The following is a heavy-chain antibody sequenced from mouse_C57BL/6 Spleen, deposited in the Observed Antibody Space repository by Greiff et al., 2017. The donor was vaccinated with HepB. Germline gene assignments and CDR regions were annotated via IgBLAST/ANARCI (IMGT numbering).Heavy chain of an antibody. J-gene: IGHJ3*01. CDR3: ASSYYYGSSPFSD. D-gene: IGHD1-1*01. CDR1: GYTFTSYW. Sequence: VQLQQPGAELVKPGASVKMSCKASGYTFTSYWITWVKQRPGQGLEWIGDIYPGSGSTNYNEKFKSKATLTVDTSSSTAYMQLSSLTSEDSAVYYCASSYYYGSSPFSDWGQGTLVTVSA. CDR2: IYPGSGST. V-gene: IGHV1-55*01.